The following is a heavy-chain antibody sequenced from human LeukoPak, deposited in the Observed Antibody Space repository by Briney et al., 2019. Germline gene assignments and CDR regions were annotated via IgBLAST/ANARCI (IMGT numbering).Heavy chain of an antibody. CDR2: IYYSGST. D-gene: IGHD6-13*01. J-gene: IGHJ5*02. V-gene: IGHV4-59*12. CDR3: ARGVTIAAAPFDP. CDR1: GGSISSYY. Sequence: SETLSLTCTVSGGSISSYYWSWIRQPPGKGLEWIGYIYYSGSTNYNPSLKSRVTISVDTSKKQFSLKLTSVTAADTAVYYCARGVTIAAAPFDPWGQGTLVTVSS.